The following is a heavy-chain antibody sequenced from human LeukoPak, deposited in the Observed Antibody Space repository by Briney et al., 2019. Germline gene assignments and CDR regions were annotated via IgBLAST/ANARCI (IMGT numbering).Heavy chain of an antibody. CDR1: GFTFSSYW. CDR2: MNSDGSFT. V-gene: IGHV3-74*01. J-gene: IGHJ4*02. CDR3: ARGDGSGWFIFDY. D-gene: IGHD6-19*01. Sequence: GGSLRLSCAASGFTFSSYWMHLVRQAPGKGLVWVSRMNSDGSFTSYADSVKGRFTISRDNTKNSLYLQMNSLRAEATAVYYCARGDGSGWFIFDYWGQGTLVTVSS.